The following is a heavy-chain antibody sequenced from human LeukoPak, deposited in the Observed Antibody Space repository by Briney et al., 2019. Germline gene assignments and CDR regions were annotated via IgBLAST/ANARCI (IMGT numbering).Heavy chain of an antibody. J-gene: IGHJ4*02. CDR2: ITASGTAM. V-gene: IGHV3-48*02. D-gene: IGHD1-26*01. Sequence: GGSLRLSCAASGFTFSSYSMNWVRQAPRKGLEWVSHITASGTAMFYADSVKGRFTISRDNAKNSLYLQMNSLRDEDTAVYYCASSGSYRFDYWGQGTLVTVSS. CDR3: ASSGSYRFDY. CDR1: GFTFSSYS.